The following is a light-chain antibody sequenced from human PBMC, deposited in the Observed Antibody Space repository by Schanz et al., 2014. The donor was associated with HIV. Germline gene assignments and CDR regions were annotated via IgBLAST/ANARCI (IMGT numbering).Light chain of an antibody. CDR2: RNN. CDR1: SSNIGSNY. CDR3: AAWDDSLSGVL. V-gene: IGLV1-47*01. Sequence: QSVLTQPPSASGTPGQRVTISCSGSSSNIGSNYVYWYQQLPETAPKVLIYRNNQRPSGVPDRFSGSKSGTSASLAISGLRSEDEADYFCAAWDDSLSGVLFGGGTKLTVL. J-gene: IGLJ2*01.